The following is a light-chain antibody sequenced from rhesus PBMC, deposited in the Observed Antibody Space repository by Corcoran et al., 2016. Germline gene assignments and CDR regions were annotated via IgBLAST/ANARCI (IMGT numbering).Light chain of an antibody. J-gene: IGKJ2*01. CDR3: QQYNNWNS. Sequence: EIVMTQSPATLSLSPGERATLSCRASQSVSSSVAWYQQKPEQAPRLLIYGASSRATGIPDRFSGSGSGTDLTIIISSLEPEDVGVYYCQQYNNWNSFGQGTKVEIK. CDR1: QSVSSS. CDR2: GAS. V-gene: IGKV3S9*01.